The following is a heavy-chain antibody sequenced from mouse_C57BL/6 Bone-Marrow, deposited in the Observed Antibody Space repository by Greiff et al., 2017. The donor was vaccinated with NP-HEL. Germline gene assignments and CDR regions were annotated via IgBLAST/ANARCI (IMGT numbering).Heavy chain of an antibody. D-gene: IGHD2-3*01. CDR3: TTSYDDYYYDY. CDR2: IWSGGST. J-gene: IGHJ2*01. V-gene: IGHV2-5*01. CDR1: GFSLTSYG. Sequence: VQLQQSGPGLVQPSQSLSITCTVSGFSLTSYGVHWVRQSPGKGLEWLGVIWSGGSTDYNAAFMSRLSIIKDNPTTQVSFKMHSLQADDTAIYYCTTSYDDYYYDYGGQGTALTVSS.